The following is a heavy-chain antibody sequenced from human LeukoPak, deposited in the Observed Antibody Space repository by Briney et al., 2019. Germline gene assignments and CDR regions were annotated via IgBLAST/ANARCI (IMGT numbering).Heavy chain of an antibody. D-gene: IGHD3-10*01. Sequence: PGGSLRLSCAASGFTFSSYWMSWVRQAPGKGLEWVANIKQDGREKYYVDSVKGRFTISSDNAKHSLYLQLNRLRAEDTAVYYCASGLGGSGSSLNYYYYYYMDVWGKGTTVTVSS. J-gene: IGHJ6*03. CDR3: ASGLGGSGSSLNYYYYYYMDV. CDR2: IKQDGREK. V-gene: IGHV3-7*01. CDR1: GFTFSSYW.